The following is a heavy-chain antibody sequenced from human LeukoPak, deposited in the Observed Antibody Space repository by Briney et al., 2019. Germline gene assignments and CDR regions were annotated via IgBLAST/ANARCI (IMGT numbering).Heavy chain of an antibody. V-gene: IGHV4-59*08. CDR3: ARARRDAYNNDVWSKSPSYCFDY. CDR1: GASISNEF. D-gene: IGHD5-24*01. CDR2: TSYSGSI. J-gene: IGHJ4*02. Sequence: SKTLSLTCTASGASISNEFWSWIRQPPGKGLEYIGYTSYSGSINYNPSLEGRVNISVDTSKNQISLNLKFVTAADTAVYYCARARRDAYNNDVWSKSPSYCFDYWGQGTLVTVSS.